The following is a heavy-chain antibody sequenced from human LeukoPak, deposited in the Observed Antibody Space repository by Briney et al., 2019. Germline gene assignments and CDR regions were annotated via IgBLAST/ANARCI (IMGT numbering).Heavy chain of an antibody. V-gene: IGHV1-69*04. D-gene: IGHD3-10*01. CDR3: ARVVRGVTRSNWFDP. CDR1: GGTFSNDA. J-gene: IGHJ5*02. Sequence: SVKVSCKASGGTFSNDAISWVRQAPGQGLEWMGRIIPNLGMALYAQKFKGRVTITADKFPSTAYMELSSLTSEDTAVYYCARVVRGVTRSNWFDPWGQGTLVTVSS. CDR2: IIPNLGMA.